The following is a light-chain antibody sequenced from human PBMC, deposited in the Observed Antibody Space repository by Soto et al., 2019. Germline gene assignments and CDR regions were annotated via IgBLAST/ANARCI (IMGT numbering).Light chain of an antibody. J-gene: IGKJ1*01. Sequence: DIQMTQSPSTLSGSVGDRFSITCRASQTISSWLAWYQQKPGQAPKLLIYKASTLKSGVPSRFSGSGSGAEFTLTISSLQPDDFATYYCQHYNSYSEAFGQGTKVDIK. CDR2: KAS. CDR3: QHYNSYSEA. CDR1: QTISSW. V-gene: IGKV1-5*03.